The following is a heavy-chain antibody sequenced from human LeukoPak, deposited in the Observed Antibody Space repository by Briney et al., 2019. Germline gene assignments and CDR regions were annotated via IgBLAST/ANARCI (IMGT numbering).Heavy chain of an antibody. CDR3: ARGYRSGWYWELGY. J-gene: IGHJ4*02. Sequence: ASVKVSCKASGYTFTSYDINWVRQATGQGLEWMGWMNPNSGNTGYAQKFQGRVTMTRNTSISTAYMELSSLRSEDTAVYYCARGYRSGWYWELGYWGQGTLVTVSS. CDR2: MNPNSGNT. D-gene: IGHD6-13*01. CDR1: GYTFTSYD. V-gene: IGHV1-8*01.